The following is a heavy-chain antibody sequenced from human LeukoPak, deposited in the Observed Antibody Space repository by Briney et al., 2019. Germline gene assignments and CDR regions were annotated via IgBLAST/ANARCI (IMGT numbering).Heavy chain of an antibody. CDR3: AGDGGSYYEFDY. Sequence: GRSLRLSCAASGFTFSNYPMHWVRQAPGKGLEWVSYISSSGSTIYYADSVKGRFTISRDNAKNSLYLQMNSLRAEDTAVYYCAGDGGSYYEFDYWGQGTLVTVSS. V-gene: IGHV3-48*04. D-gene: IGHD1-26*01. CDR2: ISSSGSTI. J-gene: IGHJ4*02. CDR1: GFTFSNYP.